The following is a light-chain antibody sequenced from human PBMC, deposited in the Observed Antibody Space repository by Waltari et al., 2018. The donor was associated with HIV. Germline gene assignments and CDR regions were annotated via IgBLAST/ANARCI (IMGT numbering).Light chain of an antibody. CDR2: SAS. J-gene: IGKJ3*01. Sequence: DIQMTQSPSSLSASVGDRVTLTCRASQIITSHLSWYQQRPGKAPKLLIYSASALESGVPSRFSGSGSGTDYTLTITSLQPEDFATYYCQQSYTLPLTFGPGTKVDIK. CDR3: QQSYTLPLT. V-gene: IGKV1-39*01. CDR1: QIITSH.